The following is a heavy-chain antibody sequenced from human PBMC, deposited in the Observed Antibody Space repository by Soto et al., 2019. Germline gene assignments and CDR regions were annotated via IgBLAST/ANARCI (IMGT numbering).Heavy chain of an antibody. CDR3: AKRRGAGGHFDY. V-gene: IGHV3-23*01. CDR1: GFTFTSYA. D-gene: IGHD2-15*01. Sequence: GGSLRLSCAASGFTFTSYAMGWVRQAPGKGLEWVSVISSGGSTYYADSVRGRFTISRDNSKDTLSLQMNSPRAEDTAVYYCAKRRGAGGHFDYWGQGALVTVSS. CDR2: ISSGGST. J-gene: IGHJ4*02.